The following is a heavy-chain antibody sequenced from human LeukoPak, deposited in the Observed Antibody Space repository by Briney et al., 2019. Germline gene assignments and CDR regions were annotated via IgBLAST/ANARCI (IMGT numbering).Heavy chain of an antibody. Sequence: PSGTLRLSCEGSGFTFGNYWMGWVRQAPGKGLQWVANIKTDGSEKYYVDSVKGRFTISRDNAKNSLYLQMNSLRAEDTAVYYCATYSSLNRREFQYWGQGTLLTVSS. J-gene: IGHJ1*01. D-gene: IGHD3-22*01. V-gene: IGHV3-7*01. CDR2: IKTDGSEK. CDR1: GFTFGNYW. CDR3: ATYSSLNRREFQY.